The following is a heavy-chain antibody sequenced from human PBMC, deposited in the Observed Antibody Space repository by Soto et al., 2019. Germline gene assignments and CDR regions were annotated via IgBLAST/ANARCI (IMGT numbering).Heavy chain of an antibody. D-gene: IGHD6-13*01. CDR2: IIPIFGTA. J-gene: IGHJ4*02. CDR1: GGTSTSYA. CDR3: ASMYSSSWYRRFDY. V-gene: IGHV1-69*06. Sequence: GASVKVSFKASGGTSTSYAISWVLQAPGQGLEWMGGIIPIFGTANYAQKFQGRVTITADKSTSTAYMELSSLRSEDTAVYYCASMYSSSWYRRFDYWGQGTLVTVSS.